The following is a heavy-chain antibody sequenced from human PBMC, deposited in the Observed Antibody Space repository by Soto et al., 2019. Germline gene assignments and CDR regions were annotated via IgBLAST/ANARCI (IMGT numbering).Heavy chain of an antibody. Sequence: EVQLVESGGDSVQPGGSLRLSCAASGATLNNYWVHWARQAPGKGLVWVSRINPESTTTNYADAVRGRFTLSRDYARNMLFLQMNSLRVEDTAVYYCGRGLYGDPVDTWGQVTLVTVSS. CDR1: GATLNNYW. CDR2: INPESTTT. CDR3: GRGLYGDPVDT. D-gene: IGHD4-17*01. J-gene: IGHJ5*02. V-gene: IGHV3-74*01.